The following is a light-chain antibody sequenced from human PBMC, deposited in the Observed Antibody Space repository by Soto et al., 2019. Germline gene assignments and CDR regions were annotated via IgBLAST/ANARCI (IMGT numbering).Light chain of an antibody. CDR2: LDRSGSY. J-gene: IGLJ3*02. CDR1: SGHNTYI. Sequence: QLVLTQSSSASASLGSSVKLTCILSSGHNTYIIAWHQQQPGKAPRFLMTLDRSGSYNRGSGVPGRFSGSSSGADRYLTISNLRFEDEGDYYCETWYSNTHKVFGGGTKLTVL. CDR3: ETWYSNTHKV. V-gene: IGLV4-60*02.